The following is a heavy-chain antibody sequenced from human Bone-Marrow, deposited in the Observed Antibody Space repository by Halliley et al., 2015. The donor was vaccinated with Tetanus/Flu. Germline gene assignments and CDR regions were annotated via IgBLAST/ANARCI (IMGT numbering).Heavy chain of an antibody. CDR1: GFNFPSYY. CDR3: ATNRAGSVGSFFDV. V-gene: IGHV5-10-1*01. D-gene: IGHD6-19*01. J-gene: IGHJ3*01. Sequence: QLVQSGAEVKKPGESLRISCRASGFNFPSYYISWVRQMPGKGLEWMGRIDPSDSYTNYNPSFQGHVTISPDKSSTTASLQWSSLRASDTAMYYCATNRAGSVGSFFDVWGLGTMVTVSS. CDR2: IDPSDSYT.